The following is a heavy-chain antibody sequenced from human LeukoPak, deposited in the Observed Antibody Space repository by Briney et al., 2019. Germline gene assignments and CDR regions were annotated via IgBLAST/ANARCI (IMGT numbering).Heavy chain of an antibody. CDR2: ISYDGGNK. CDR3: AKGYCYGSR. D-gene: IGHD3-10*01. J-gene: IGHJ4*02. Sequence: PGGSLRRSCAASGLTFSSSGMHWVRQAPGKGLQWVAVISYDGGNKFYADSVKGRFTISRDNSKNTLYLQMNSLRAEDTAVYCCAKGYCYGSRGGQGTVVSVS. CDR1: GLTFSSSG. V-gene: IGHV3-30*18.